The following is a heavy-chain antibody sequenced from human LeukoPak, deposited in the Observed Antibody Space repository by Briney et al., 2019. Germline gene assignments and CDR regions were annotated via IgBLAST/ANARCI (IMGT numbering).Heavy chain of an antibody. J-gene: IGHJ4*02. V-gene: IGHV4-39*01. D-gene: IGHD1-26*01. CDR3: ARGGRGVGASGYFDY. CDR1: GGSISSSSYY. Sequence: PSETLSLTCTVSGGSISSSSYYWGWIRQPPGKGLEWIGSIYYSGSTYYNPSLQSRVTISVDTSKNQFSLKLSSVTAADTAVYYCARGGRGVGASGYFDYWGQGTLVTVSS. CDR2: IYYSGST.